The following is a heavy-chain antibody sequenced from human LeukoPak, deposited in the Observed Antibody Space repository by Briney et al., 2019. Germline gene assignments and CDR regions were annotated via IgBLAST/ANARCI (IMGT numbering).Heavy chain of an antibody. CDR3: AKSKFSITMIVVAIDY. V-gene: IGHV3-9*01. CDR2: ISWNSGSI. CDR1: GFTFDDYA. D-gene: IGHD3-22*01. Sequence: GRSLRLSCAASGFTFDDYAMHWVRQAPGKGLEWVSGISWNSGSIGYADSVKGRFTISRDSAKNSLYLQINSLRAEDTALYYCAKSKFSITMIVVAIDYWGQGTLVTVSS. J-gene: IGHJ4*02.